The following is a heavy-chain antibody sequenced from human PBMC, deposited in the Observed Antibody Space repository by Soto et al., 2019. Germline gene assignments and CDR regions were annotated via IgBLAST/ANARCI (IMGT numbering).Heavy chain of an antibody. Sequence: GGSLRLSCAASGFTFSSYAMSWVRQAPGKRLEWVSAISGSGGSTYYADSVKGRFTISRDNSKNTLYLQMNSLRAEDTAEYYYAKRGYSYGYFDYWGQGPLVTVSS. CDR2: ISGSGGST. D-gene: IGHD5-18*01. V-gene: IGHV3-23*01. J-gene: IGHJ4*02. CDR3: AKRGYSYGYFDY. CDR1: GFTFSSYA.